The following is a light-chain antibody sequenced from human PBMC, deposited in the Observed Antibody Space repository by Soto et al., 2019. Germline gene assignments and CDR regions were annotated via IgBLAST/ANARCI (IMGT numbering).Light chain of an antibody. Sequence: EIVLTQSPATLSLSPGEIATLSCSASQSVSSYLAWYQQKPGQAPRLLIYDASNRATGIPARFSGSGSGTDFTLTISSLEPEDFAVYYCQQRSNWPPVTFGQGTRLEIK. CDR1: QSVSSY. J-gene: IGKJ5*01. CDR3: QQRSNWPPVT. V-gene: IGKV3-11*01. CDR2: DAS.